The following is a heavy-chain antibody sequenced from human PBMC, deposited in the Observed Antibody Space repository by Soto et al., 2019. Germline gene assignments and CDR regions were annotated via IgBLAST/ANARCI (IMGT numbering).Heavy chain of an antibody. CDR2: INHSGST. CDR1: GGSFSGYY. Sequence: SETLSLTCAVYGGSFSGYYWSWIRQPPGKGLEWIGEINHSGSTNYNPSLKSRVTISVDTSKNQFSLKLSSVTAADTAVYYCARGTDGDKRGVAFDIWGQGTMVTVSS. CDR3: ARGTDGDKRGVAFDI. D-gene: IGHD4-17*01. V-gene: IGHV4-34*01. J-gene: IGHJ3*02.